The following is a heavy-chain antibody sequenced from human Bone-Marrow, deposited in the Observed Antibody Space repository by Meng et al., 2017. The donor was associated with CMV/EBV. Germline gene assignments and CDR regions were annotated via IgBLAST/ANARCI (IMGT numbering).Heavy chain of an antibody. CDR3: AKDKGQLAIYYYYYGMDV. Sequence: GESLKIPCAASGFSFSSYGMHWVRQAPGKGLEWVAFIRYDGGNKYYADSVKGRFTISRDNSKNTLDLQMSSLRAEDTAVYYCAKDKGQLAIYYYYYGMDVWGQGTTVTVSS. D-gene: IGHD6-13*01. CDR2: IRYDGGNK. J-gene: IGHJ6*02. V-gene: IGHV3-30*02. CDR1: GFSFSSYG.